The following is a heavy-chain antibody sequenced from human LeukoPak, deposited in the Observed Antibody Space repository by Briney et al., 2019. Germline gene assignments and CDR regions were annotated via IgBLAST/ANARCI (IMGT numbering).Heavy chain of an antibody. Sequence: ASVKVSCKASGYTFTSYAMRWVRQAPGQRLEWMGWSNAGNGNTKYSQEFQGRVTITRDTSASTAYMELSSLRSEDMAVYYCARGYRLRLGELSFDPYFDYWGQGKLVTVSS. CDR2: SNAGNGNT. CDR1: GYTFTSYA. CDR3: ARGYRLRLGELSFDPYFDY. V-gene: IGHV1-3*02. D-gene: IGHD3-16*02. J-gene: IGHJ4*01.